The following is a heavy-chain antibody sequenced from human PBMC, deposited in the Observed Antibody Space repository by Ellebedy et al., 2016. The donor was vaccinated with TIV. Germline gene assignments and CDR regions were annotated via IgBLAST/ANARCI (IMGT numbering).Heavy chain of an antibody. CDR3: GRGSQPLLDL. D-gene: IGHD2-2*01. Sequence: GESLKISXVASRFTFSRFPMYWVRQAPGKGLQWVSIVSASGHTTYYADSVKGRFTISRDNSKNTVFLQMNSLRADDTALYFCGRGSQPLLDLWGRGTLVTVSS. V-gene: IGHV3-23*01. CDR1: RFTFSRFP. J-gene: IGHJ4*02. CDR2: VSASGHTT.